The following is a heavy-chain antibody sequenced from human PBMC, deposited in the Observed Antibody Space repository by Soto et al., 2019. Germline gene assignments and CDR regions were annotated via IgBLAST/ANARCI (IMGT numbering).Heavy chain of an antibody. J-gene: IGHJ6*04. V-gene: IGHV3-23*01. CDR2: ISGSGGST. CDR3: AKDQTLRITIFGVVPGALDV. D-gene: IGHD3-3*01. Sequence: GGSLRLSCAVSGFTFSSYAMSWARQAPGKGLEWVSAISGSGGSTYYADSVKGRFTISRDNSKNTLYLQMNSLRAEDTAVYYCAKDQTLRITIFGVVPGALDVWGKGTTVTVSS. CDR1: GFTFSSYA.